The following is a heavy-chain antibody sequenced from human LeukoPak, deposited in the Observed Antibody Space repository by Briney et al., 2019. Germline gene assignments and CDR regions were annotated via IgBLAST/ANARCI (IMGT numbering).Heavy chain of an antibody. CDR3: AKDAGYCSSTSCYFFDY. Sequence: GGSLRLSCAASGFTFSNYAMSWVRQAPGKGLEWVSAINDSGGSTYYADSVKGRFTISRDNSKNTLYLQMNSLRAEDTAVYYCAKDAGYCSSTSCYFFDYWGQGTLVTVSS. J-gene: IGHJ4*02. D-gene: IGHD2-2*01. CDR2: INDSGGST. CDR1: GFTFSNYA. V-gene: IGHV3-23*01.